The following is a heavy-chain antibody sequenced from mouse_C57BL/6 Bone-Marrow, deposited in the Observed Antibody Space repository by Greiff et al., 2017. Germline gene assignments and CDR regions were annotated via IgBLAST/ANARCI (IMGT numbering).Heavy chain of an antibody. CDR3: ARNGYFLFDY. Sequence: QVQLQQSGPELVKPGASVKISCKASGYAFSSSWMNWVKQRPGKGLEWIGRIYPGDGDTNYNGKFKGKATLTTDKSSSTAYMQLSSLTSKDSAVYFWARNGYFLFDYWGQGTTLTVSS. J-gene: IGHJ2*01. V-gene: IGHV1-82*01. CDR1: GYAFSSSW. D-gene: IGHD2-14*01. CDR2: IYPGDGDT.